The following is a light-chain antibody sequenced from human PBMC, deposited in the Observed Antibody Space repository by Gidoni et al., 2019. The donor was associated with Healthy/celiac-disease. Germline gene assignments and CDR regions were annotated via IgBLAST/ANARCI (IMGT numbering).Light chain of an antibody. CDR3: QQYGSSRWT. V-gene: IGKV3-20*01. CDR2: GAS. CDR1: QSVSSSY. J-gene: IGKJ1*01. Sequence: EIVLTQSPGTLSLSPGERATLSCRASQSVSSSYLAWYQQKPGQAPRLLIYGASSRATGIPDRFSGSGSGTDFTLTISRLEPEDFAVYYFQQYGSSRWTFXQXTKVEIK.